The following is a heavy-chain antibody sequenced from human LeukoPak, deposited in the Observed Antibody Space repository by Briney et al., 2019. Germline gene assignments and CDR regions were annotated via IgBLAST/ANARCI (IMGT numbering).Heavy chain of an antibody. CDR1: GITFSTYG. V-gene: IGHV3-23*01. J-gene: IGHJ6*03. Sequence: GGPLRLSCEAFGITFSTYGTNWVRKAPGKGLEWVSAISGRGRRPYYADAVKRRFTISRDNSKTTLWLQMNSLKGEDTAVYYCAKTWRGRGYYGYGPSEYFYYMDVWGKGTTVTISS. D-gene: IGHD3-10*01. CDR3: AKTWRGRGYYGYGPSEYFYYMDV. CDR2: ISGRGRRP.